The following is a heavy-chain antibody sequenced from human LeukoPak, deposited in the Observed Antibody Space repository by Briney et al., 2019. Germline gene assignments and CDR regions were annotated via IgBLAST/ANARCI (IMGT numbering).Heavy chain of an antibody. CDR2: IYHSEST. V-gene: IGHV4-38-2*02. J-gene: IGHJ5*02. CDR1: GYSISSGYD. Sequence: SETLSLTCTVSGYSISSGYDWGWIRQPPGKGLEWIGRIYHSESTYYNPSLRRRVTISVDTSKNQFSMKQSSVSAADTGVYYCGSNGREYGSGGLWFDPWAREPWSPSPQ. D-gene: IGHD3-10*01. CDR3: GSNGREYGSGGLWFDP.